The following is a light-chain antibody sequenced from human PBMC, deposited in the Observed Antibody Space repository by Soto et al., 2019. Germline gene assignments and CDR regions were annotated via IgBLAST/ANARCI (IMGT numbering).Light chain of an antibody. Sequence: DIQMTQSPYSLSASVGDRVTITCRASQSISDFLNWYQQKPGKAPKLLIYAASTLQSGVPSRFSGSGSGTDFTLTISRLEPEEFATYYCQQTYSTPPTFGQGTKVDIK. CDR1: QSISDF. CDR3: QQTYSTPPT. V-gene: IGKV1-39*01. J-gene: IGKJ1*01. CDR2: AAS.